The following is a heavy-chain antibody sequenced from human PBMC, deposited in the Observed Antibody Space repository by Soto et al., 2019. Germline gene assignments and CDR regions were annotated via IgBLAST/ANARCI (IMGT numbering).Heavy chain of an antibody. CDR3: ARAVFRYSSSTTNYYYGLDV. D-gene: IGHD6-19*01. J-gene: IGHJ6*02. CDR1: GGSINSYY. Sequence: SETLSLTCTVSGGSINSYYWSWIRQPPGKGLEWIGYIYSSGSTNYNPSLKSRVTISVDTSKNQLSLKLNSVTAADTAIYYCARAVFRYSSSTTNYYYGLDVWGQGTTVTVSS. CDR2: IYSSGST. V-gene: IGHV4-59*08.